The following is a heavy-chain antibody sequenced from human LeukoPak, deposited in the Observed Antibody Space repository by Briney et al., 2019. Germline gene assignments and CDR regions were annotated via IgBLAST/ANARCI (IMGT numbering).Heavy chain of an antibody. D-gene: IGHD4-17*01. CDR3: ARDTQYGDYAFDI. CDR1: GGSISSSSYY. V-gene: IGHV4-39*07. J-gene: IGHJ3*02. Sequence: ETLSLTCTVSGGSISSSSYYWGWIRQPPGQGLEWIGSIYYSGSTYYNPSLKSRVTISVDTSKNQFSLKLSSVTAADTAVYYCARDTQYGDYAFDIWGQGTMVTVSS. CDR2: IYYSGST.